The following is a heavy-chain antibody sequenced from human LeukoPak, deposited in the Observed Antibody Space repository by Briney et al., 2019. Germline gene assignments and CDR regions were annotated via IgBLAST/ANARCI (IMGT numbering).Heavy chain of an antibody. CDR3: ARVPNLYCSSTSCPEVYYYYYMDV. D-gene: IGHD2-2*01. CDR1: GYTFTDYY. V-gene: IGHV1-69-2*01. J-gene: IGHJ6*03. Sequence: VASVKISCKVSGYTFTDYYMHWVQQAPGKGLEWMGLVDPEDGETIYAEKFQGRVTITADESTSTAYMELSSLRSEDTAAYYCARVPNLYCSSTSCPEVYYYYYMDVWGKGTTVTVSS. CDR2: VDPEDGET.